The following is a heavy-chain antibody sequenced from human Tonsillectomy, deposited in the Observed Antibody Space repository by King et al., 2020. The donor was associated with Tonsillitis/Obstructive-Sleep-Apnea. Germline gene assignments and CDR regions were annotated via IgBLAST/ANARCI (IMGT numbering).Heavy chain of an antibody. CDR3: ARTYTGDLVDY. J-gene: IGHJ4*02. V-gene: IGHV1-18*01. CDR2: ISAYNGNT. Sequence: HAPGQGLEWMGWISAYNGNTNYAQKLQGRVTMTTDTSTSTAYMDVKSLRSDVTAEYYFARTYTGDLVDYCGQGTLVTVSS. D-gene: IGHD7-27*01.